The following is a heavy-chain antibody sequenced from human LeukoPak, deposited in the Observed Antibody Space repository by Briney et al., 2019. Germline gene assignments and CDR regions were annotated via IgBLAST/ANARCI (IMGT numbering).Heavy chain of an antibody. V-gene: IGHV3-23*01. CDR1: GFTFSSYW. CDR3: AKDLRAVAGPFDY. J-gene: IGHJ4*02. CDR2: ISGSGGST. D-gene: IGHD6-19*01. Sequence: GGSLRLSCAASGFTFSSYWMHWVRQAPGKGLEWVSAISGSGGSTYYADSVKGRFTISRDNSKNTLYLQMNSLRAEDTAVYYCAKDLRAVAGPFDYWGQGTLVTVSS.